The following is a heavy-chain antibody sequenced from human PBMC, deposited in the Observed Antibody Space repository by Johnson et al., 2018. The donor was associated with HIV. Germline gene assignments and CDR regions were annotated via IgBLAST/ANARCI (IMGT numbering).Heavy chain of an antibody. V-gene: IGHV3-7*05. D-gene: IGHD6-6*01. CDR2: IKQDGSQK. J-gene: IGHJ3*02. Sequence: EVQLAESGGGVVQPGRSLRLSCAASGFTSTNCARHWVRQAPGKGLEWVANIKQDGSQKYYVDSVKGRFTISRDNSKNSLYLQMNSLRTEDTALYYCAKDLTMYSSSSAAFDIWGQGTMVTVSS. CDR1: GFTSTNCA. CDR3: AKDLTMYSSSSAAFDI.